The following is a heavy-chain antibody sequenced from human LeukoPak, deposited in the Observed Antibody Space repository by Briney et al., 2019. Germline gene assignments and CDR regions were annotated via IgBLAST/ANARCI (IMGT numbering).Heavy chain of an antibody. CDR3: ARDRSTDYFDY. CDR1: GGSFSGYY. Sequence: SETLSLTCAVYGGSFSGYYWSWIRQPPGKGLEWIGEINHSGSTNYNPSLKSRVTISVDTSKNQFSLKLSSVTAADTAVYYCARDRSTDYFDYWGQGTLVTVSS. D-gene: IGHD2-21*02. J-gene: IGHJ4*02. V-gene: IGHV4-34*01. CDR2: INHSGST.